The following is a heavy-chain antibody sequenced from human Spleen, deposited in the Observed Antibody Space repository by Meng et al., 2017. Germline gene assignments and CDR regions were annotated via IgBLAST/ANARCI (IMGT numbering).Heavy chain of an antibody. Sequence: QVQLQESGPGLVKPSGTLSLTCVVSGGSISSSNWWSWVRQPPGKGLEWIGEIHHTGSTNHNPSLKSRVTMSLDKSKNQFSLKLTSVTAADTAVYYCARGPTTMAHDFDYWGQGTLVTVSS. V-gene: IGHV4-4*02. D-gene: IGHD4-11*01. CDR2: IHHTGST. CDR1: GGSISSSNW. J-gene: IGHJ4*02. CDR3: ARGPTTMAHDFDY.